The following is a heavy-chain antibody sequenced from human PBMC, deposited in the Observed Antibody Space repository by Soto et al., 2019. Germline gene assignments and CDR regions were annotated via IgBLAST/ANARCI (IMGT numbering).Heavy chain of an antibody. CDR1: GFTFSSYA. J-gene: IGHJ4*02. Sequence: SLRLSCAASGFTFSSYAMSWVRQAPGKGLEWVSAISGSGGSTYYADSVKGRFTISRDNSKNTLYLQMNSLRAEDTAVYYCAKESTSSVYAIYAADYWGQGTLVTVSS. D-gene: IGHD2-8*01. V-gene: IGHV3-23*01. CDR2: ISGSGGST. CDR3: AKESTSSVYAIYAADY.